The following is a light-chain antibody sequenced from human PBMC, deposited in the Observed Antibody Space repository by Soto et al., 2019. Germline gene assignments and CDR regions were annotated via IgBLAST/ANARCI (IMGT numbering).Light chain of an antibody. CDR2: GAS. Sequence: EIVMTQSPATLSVSPGERATLSCRASQSVKSNLGWYQQKPGQAPRLLIYGASTRATGIPARFSGSGSGTEFTLTISSLQSEDFAVYYCQQYNNWPRTFGQGTKV. V-gene: IGKV3D-15*01. CDR1: QSVKSN. J-gene: IGKJ1*01. CDR3: QQYNNWPRT.